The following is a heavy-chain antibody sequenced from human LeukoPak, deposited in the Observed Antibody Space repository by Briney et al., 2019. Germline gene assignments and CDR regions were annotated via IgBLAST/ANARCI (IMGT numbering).Heavy chain of an antibody. J-gene: IGHJ4*02. D-gene: IGHD1-14*01. V-gene: IGHV3-30*02. Sequence: PGGSLRLSCAASGFTFSSYGMHWVRQAPGKGLEWVAFIRYDGSNKYYADSVKGRFTISRDNFKNTLYMQMNSLRGEDTAVYYCAKVFTGTNQYFDYWGQGTLVTVSS. CDR3: AKVFTGTNQYFDY. CDR2: IRYDGSNK. CDR1: GFTFSSYG.